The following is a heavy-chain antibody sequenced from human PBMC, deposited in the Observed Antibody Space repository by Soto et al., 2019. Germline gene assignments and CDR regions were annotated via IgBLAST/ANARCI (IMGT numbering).Heavy chain of an antibody. CDR3: ARDHSSGWVNWFDP. Sequence: SETLSLTCTVSGGYLNSYARSYIRQAPGKKLEWIGYIYSSGTTNYNPSLKSRVTMSRDTSKNQFSLKLSSVTTADTAVYYCARDHSSGWVNWFDPWGQGTLVT. CDR1: GGYLNSYA. CDR2: IYSSGTT. V-gene: IGHV4-59*01. J-gene: IGHJ5*02. D-gene: IGHD3-22*01.